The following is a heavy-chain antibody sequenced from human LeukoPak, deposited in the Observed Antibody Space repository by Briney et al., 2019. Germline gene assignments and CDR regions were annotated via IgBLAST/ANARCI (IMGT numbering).Heavy chain of an antibody. D-gene: IGHD2-15*01. Sequence: ASVKVSCKASGYTFTGYYMHWVRQAPGQGLEWMGWINPNSGGTNYAQKFQGRVTMTRDTPISTAYMELSRLTSDDTAVYYCARDRDICSGGTCYSYYMDVWGKGTTVTISS. J-gene: IGHJ6*03. CDR2: INPNSGGT. V-gene: IGHV1-2*02. CDR3: ARDRDICSGGTCYSYYMDV. CDR1: GYTFTGYY.